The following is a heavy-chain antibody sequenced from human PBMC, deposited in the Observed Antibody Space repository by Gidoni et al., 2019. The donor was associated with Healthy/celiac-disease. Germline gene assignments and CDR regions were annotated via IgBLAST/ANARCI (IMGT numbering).Heavy chain of an antibody. CDR3: ARRSRTAEGDY. J-gene: IGHJ4*02. V-gene: IGHV4-39*01. CDR2: IYYSGST. CDR1: GGSISSSSYY. Sequence: QLQLQESGPGLVKPSETLSFTCTVSGGSISSSSYYWGWIRRPPGKGLEWIGSIYYSGSTYYNPSRKGRVTISVDTSKNQFSRKLSSVTAADTAVYYCARRSRTAEGDYWGQGTLVTVSS.